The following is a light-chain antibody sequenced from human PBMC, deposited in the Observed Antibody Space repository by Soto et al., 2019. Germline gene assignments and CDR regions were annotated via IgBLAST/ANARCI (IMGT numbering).Light chain of an antibody. CDR2: GAS. CDR3: QQYNNWPFT. V-gene: IGKV3-15*01. Sequence: EIVMTQSPATLSVSPGERATLSCRASQSLSSNLAWYQQKPGLAPRLLIYGASTRATGIPARFSGSESGTEFTLTISSLQSEDFAVYYCQQYNNWPFTFGQGTQLENK. J-gene: IGKJ2*01. CDR1: QSLSSN.